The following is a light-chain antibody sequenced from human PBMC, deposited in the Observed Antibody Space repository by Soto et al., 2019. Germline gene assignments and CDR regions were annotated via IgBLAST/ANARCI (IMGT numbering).Light chain of an antibody. V-gene: IGLV2-14*02. Sequence: QSVLTQPASVSGSPGQSITISCTGTSSDVGSYNLVSWYQQYPGKAPKLMIYEGSKRPSGVPDRFSGSKSGTSASLAITGLQAEDEADYYCQSYDSSLSGLYVFGTGTKVTVL. J-gene: IGLJ1*01. CDR2: EGS. CDR1: SSDVGSYNL. CDR3: QSYDSSLSGLYV.